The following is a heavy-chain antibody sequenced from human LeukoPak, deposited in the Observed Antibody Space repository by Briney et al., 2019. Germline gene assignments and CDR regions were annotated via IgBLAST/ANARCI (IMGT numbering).Heavy chain of an antibody. CDR2: IYTSGST. V-gene: IGHV4-61*02. CDR3: ARDNPIAAAVDY. J-gene: IGHJ4*02. Sequence: PSQTLSLTCTVSGGSISSGSYYWSWTRQPAGKGLEWIGRIYTSGSTNYNPSLKSRVTISVDTSKNQFSLKLSSVTAADTAVYYCARDNPIAAAVDYWGQGTLVTVSS. D-gene: IGHD6-13*01. CDR1: GGSISSGSYY.